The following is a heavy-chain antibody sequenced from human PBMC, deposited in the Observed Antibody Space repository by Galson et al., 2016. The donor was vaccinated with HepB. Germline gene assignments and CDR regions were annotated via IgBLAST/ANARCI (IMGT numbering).Heavy chain of an antibody. CDR1: DDTFSNYA. Sequence: SVKVSCKASDDTFSNYAISWVRQAPGQGLEWMGGVIPSLRTTNYAQIFQGRLTITADRSTGTSYMALSRLTSDDTAVYYCARGNWDTFVRGVFMTGWGQGTLVTVSS. CDR3: ARGNWDTFVRGVFMTG. CDR2: VIPSLRTT. V-gene: IGHV1-69*10. J-gene: IGHJ4*02. D-gene: IGHD3-10*01.